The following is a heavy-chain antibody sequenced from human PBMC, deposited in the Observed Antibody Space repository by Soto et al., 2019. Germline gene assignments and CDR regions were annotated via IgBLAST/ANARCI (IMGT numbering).Heavy chain of an antibody. J-gene: IGHJ6*02. CDR2: FYYSGST. Sequence: PWKMLEWIGSFYYSGSTYYNPSLKSRVTISVDTFKNHFSLKLSSVTAADTAVYYCARQPDTAMVNYYYYGMDVWGQGTTVS. V-gene: IGHV4-39*01. D-gene: IGHD5-18*01. CDR3: ARQPDTAMVNYYYYGMDV.